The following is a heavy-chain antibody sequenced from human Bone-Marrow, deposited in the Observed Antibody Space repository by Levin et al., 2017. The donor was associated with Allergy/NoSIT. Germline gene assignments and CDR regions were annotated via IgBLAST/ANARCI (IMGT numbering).Heavy chain of an antibody. V-gene: IGHV3-66*01. J-gene: IGHJ5*02. CDR2: IYSGDRT. Sequence: GESLKISCEVSGFIVNDYYMKWVRQAPGKGPECVSVIYSGDRTFYSDSVKGRFIISRENSNNTLYLQMNSLRVEDSAIYYCARGPRIGNARGWFDPWGHGTLVTVTS. CDR3: ARGPRIGNARGWFDP. D-gene: IGHD3-10*01. CDR1: GFIVNDYY.